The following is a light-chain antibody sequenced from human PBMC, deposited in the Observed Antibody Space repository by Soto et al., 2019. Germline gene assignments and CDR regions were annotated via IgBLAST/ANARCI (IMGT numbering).Light chain of an antibody. CDR3: CSYTSTFSV. CDR1: TSDFGTKKF. J-gene: IGLJ3*02. V-gene: IGLV2-23*01. CDR2: EGT. Sequence: QSALTQPASVSGSPGQSITISCIETTSDFGTKKFFSWYQQHPGKAPKLIIYEGTKRPSGVSIRFSGSKSGNTASLTVSGLQAEDEAEYFCCSYTSTFSVFGGGTKVTVL.